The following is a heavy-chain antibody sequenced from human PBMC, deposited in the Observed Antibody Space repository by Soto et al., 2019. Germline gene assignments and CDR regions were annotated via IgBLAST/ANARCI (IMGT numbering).Heavy chain of an antibody. Sequence: QVQLQQWGAGLLKPSETLSLTCAVYGGSFSGYYWSWIRQPPGKGLEWIGEINHSGSTNYNPSLKSRVTISVDTSKNQFSLKLSSVTAADTAVYYCARGRNCSSTSCYSFRPWGQGTLVTVSS. CDR1: GGSFSGYY. V-gene: IGHV4-34*01. J-gene: IGHJ5*02. D-gene: IGHD2-2*01. CDR2: INHSGST. CDR3: ARGRNCSSTSCYSFRP.